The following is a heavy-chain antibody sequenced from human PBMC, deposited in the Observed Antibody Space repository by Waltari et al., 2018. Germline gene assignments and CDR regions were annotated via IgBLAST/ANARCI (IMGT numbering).Heavy chain of an antibody. D-gene: IGHD2-8*01. V-gene: IGHV3-15*01. CDR1: AFTFNNAW. CDR2: IKSKADGETT. J-gene: IGHJ4*02. Sequence: EGQLVESGGGLVKPGGSLRLSCAASAFTFNNAWMSWVRQAQGKGLEWVGRIKSKADGETTDYAAPVKGRFTISRDDSKNTLNLQMNSLKTEDTAVYYCTTTYCTNTGNCYSRLDDWGQGTLVTVSS. CDR3: TTTYCTNTGNCYSRLDD.